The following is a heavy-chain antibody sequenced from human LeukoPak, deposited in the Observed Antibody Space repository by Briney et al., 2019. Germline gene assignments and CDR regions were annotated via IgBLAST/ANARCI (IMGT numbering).Heavy chain of an antibody. CDR1: GFSFLHYG. CDR3: AKDGYCSGGSCYANFFDR. Sequence: GRSLRLSCAASGFSFLHYGMHWVRQAPGKGLEWVAFISSDGSKEYYADSVKGRFTISRDNSKNTLYLHVNSPRAEETAVFFCAKDGYCSGGSCYANFFDRWGQGTLVTVSS. D-gene: IGHD2-15*01. V-gene: IGHV3-30*18. CDR2: ISSDGSKE. J-gene: IGHJ4*02.